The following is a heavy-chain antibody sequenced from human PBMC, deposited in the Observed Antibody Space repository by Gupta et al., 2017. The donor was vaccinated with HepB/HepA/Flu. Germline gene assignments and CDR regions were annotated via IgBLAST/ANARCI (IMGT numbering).Heavy chain of an antibody. CDR1: GFRFSNYA. Sequence: QVYLVGSGGGVVQPGRSLRLSCAASGFRFSNYAMQWVRQAPGKGLEWVAIIWYDGSNKYYTDPVKGRFTISRDNSKNTVYLQMNSLRPEDTAVYYCARGAYTYSAGFDYWGQGALVTVSS. CDR2: IWYDGSNK. D-gene: IGHD5-18*01. J-gene: IGHJ4*02. V-gene: IGHV3-33*01. CDR3: ARGAYTYSAGFDY.